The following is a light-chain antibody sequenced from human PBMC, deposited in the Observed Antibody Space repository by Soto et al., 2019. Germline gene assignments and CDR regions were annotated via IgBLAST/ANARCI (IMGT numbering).Light chain of an antibody. CDR3: QSYDNSLTEWV. CDR2: EVN. V-gene: IGLV2-8*01. Sequence: QSALTQPPSASGSPGQSVTISCTGSSSDVGAYNYVSWYQQHPGKAPKLLIYEVNKRPSGVPGRFSGSKSDNTASLTVSGLQGDDEADYYCQSYDNSLTEWVFGGGTKLTVL. J-gene: IGLJ3*02. CDR1: SSDVGAYNY.